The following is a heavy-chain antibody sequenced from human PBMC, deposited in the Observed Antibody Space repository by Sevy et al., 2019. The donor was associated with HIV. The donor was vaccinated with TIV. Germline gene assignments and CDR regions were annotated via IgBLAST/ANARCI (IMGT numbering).Heavy chain of an antibody. CDR2: INHSGST. CDR1: GGSFSGYY. D-gene: IGHD6-6*01. CDR3: ARVPYSSSPGDNWFDP. Sequence: SETLSLTCAVYGGSFSGYYWSWIRQPPGKGLEWIGEINHSGSTNYNPSLKSRVTISVDTSKNQFSLKLSSVTAADTAVYYCARVPYSSSPGDNWFDPWDQGTLVTVSS. V-gene: IGHV4-34*01. J-gene: IGHJ5*02.